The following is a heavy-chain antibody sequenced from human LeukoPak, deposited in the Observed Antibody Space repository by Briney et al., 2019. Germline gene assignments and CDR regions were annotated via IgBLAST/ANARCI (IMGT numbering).Heavy chain of an antibody. CDR3: AKPEGEVVTPYDAFDI. CDR2: ISGSGGST. CDR1: GFTFSSYA. V-gene: IGHV3-23*01. J-gene: IGHJ3*02. Sequence: PGGSLRLSCAASGFTFSSYAMSWVHQAPGKGLEWVSAISGSGGSTYYADSVKGRFTISRDNSKNTLYLQMNSLRAEDTAVYYCAKPEGEVVTPYDAFDIWGQGTMVTVSS. D-gene: IGHD2-15*01.